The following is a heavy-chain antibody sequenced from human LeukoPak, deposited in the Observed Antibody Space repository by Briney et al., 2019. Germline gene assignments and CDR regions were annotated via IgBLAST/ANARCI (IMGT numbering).Heavy chain of an antibody. V-gene: IGHV3-21*01. CDR2: ISSSSSYI. CDR1: GFTFSSYS. J-gene: IGHJ4*02. Sequence: GGSLRLSCAASGFTFSSYSMNWVRQAPGKGLEWVSSISSSSSYIYYADSVKGRFTISRDNAKNSLYLQMNSLRGEDTAVYYRARVSRGEYYGSGSYYNVRSYYFDYWGQGTLVTVSS. D-gene: IGHD3-10*01. CDR3: ARVSRGEYYGSGSYYNVRSYYFDY.